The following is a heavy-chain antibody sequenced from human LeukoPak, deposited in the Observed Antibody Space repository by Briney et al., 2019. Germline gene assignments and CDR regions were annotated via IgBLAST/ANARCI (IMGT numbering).Heavy chain of an antibody. J-gene: IGHJ4*02. CDR3: ASQPLYYYDSSGYSNFDY. D-gene: IGHD3-22*01. CDR1: GGSISSSSYY. CDR2: IYYSGST. V-gene: IGHV4-39*01. Sequence: SETLSLTCTVSGGSISSSSYYWGWIRQPPGKGLEWIGSIYYSGSTYYDPSLKSRVTISVDTSKNQFSLKLSSVTAADTAVYYCASQPLYYYDSSGYSNFDYWGQGTLVTVSS.